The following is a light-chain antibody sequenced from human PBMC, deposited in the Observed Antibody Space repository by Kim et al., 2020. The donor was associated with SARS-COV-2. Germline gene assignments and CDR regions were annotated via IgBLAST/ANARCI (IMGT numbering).Light chain of an antibody. CDR1: SSNIGKNT. J-gene: IGLJ3*02. V-gene: IGLV1-44*01. CDR2: SNS. Sequence: PGQRGIISCSGSSSNIGKNTVNWYQHLPGTAPKLLIYSNSHRPSGVPDRFSGSKSGSSASLAISGLQSEDEADYYCAAWDDSLTGLFGGGTQLTVL. CDR3: AAWDDSLTGL.